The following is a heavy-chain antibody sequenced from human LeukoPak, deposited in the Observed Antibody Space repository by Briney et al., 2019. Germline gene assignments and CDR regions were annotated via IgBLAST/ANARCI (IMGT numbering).Heavy chain of an antibody. J-gene: IGHJ4*02. D-gene: IGHD1-26*01. CDR2: ISWNSGSI. CDR1: GFTFEDYA. CDR3: AKGGSYYELDY. V-gene: IGHV3-9*03. Sequence: GRSLRLSCVASGFTFEDYAMHWVRQAPGKGLEWVSGISWNSGSIGYADSVKGRFTISRDNAKNSLYVQMNSLRAEDMALYYCAKGGSYYELDYWGQGTLVTVCS.